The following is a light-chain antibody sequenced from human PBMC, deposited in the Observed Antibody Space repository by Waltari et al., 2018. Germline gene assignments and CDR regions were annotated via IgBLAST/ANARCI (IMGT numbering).Light chain of an antibody. CDR3: MQALQTPT. V-gene: IGKV2-28*01. Sequence: EIVLTQSPLSLPVTPGEPASISCRSSQSLLDSSGNTDLDWFLQKPGQSPQLLLYLTSTRASGVPERFSGSGSGTDFTLRISRVEAEDVGLYYCMQALQTPTFGPGTKVDIK. CDR2: LTS. J-gene: IGKJ3*01. CDR1: QSLLDSSGNTD.